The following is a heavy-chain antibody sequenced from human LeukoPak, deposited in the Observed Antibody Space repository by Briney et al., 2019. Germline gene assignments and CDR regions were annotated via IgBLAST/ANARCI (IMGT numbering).Heavy chain of an antibody. CDR3: ARVDRGWHMVI. Sequence: PSETLSLTCTVSGGSISSYYWSWIRQPPGKGLEWIGYIYYSGSTNYNPSLKSRVTISVDTSKNQFSLKLSSVTAADTAVYYCARVDRGWHMVIWGQGTLVTVSS. J-gene: IGHJ4*02. CDR1: GGSISSYY. V-gene: IGHV4-59*01. D-gene: IGHD4-23*01. CDR2: IYYSGST.